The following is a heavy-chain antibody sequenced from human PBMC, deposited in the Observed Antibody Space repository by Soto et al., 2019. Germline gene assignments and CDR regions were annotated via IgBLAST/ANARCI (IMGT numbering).Heavy chain of an antibody. CDR3: ARVGQWLVRGGWFDP. D-gene: IGHD6-19*01. J-gene: IGHJ5*02. CDR2: ISAYNGNT. Sequence: QVQLVQSGAEVKKPGASVKVSCKASGYTFTSYGISWVRQAPGQGLEWMGWISAYNGNTNYAQKLQGRVTMTTDTSTSTASVGLRSLRSGDTAVYYCARVGQWLVRGGWFDPWGQGTLVTVSS. V-gene: IGHV1-18*01. CDR1: GYTFTSYG.